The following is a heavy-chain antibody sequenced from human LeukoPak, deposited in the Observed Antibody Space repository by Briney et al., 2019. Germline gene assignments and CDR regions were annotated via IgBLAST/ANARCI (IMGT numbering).Heavy chain of an antibody. CDR3: PRGPLGTAMVRYYFDY. J-gene: IGHJ4*02. CDR1: GFTFSSYA. CDR2: ISYDGSNK. V-gene: IGHV3-30-3*01. Sequence: PGGSLRLSCAASGFTFSSYAMHWVRQAPGKGLEWVAVISYDGSNKYYADSGRGRFTISRDTSKNTLYLQMNSLRAEDTAVYYCPRGPLGTAMVRYYFDYWGQGTLLTVS. D-gene: IGHD5-18*01.